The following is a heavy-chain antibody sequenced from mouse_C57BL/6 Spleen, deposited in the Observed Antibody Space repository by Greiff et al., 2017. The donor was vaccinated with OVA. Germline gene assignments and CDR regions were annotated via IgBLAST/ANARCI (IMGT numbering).Heavy chain of an antibody. CDR3: VRGDYYDYYYAMGC. CDR1: GFTFNTYA. J-gene: IGHJ4*01. D-gene: IGHD2-4*01. Sequence: VQLKESGGGLVQPKGSLKLSCAASGFTFNTYAMHWVRQAPGKGLEWVARIRSKSSNYATYSADSVKDRFTISRNDSQSMLYLQMNDLKTEDTAMYYCVRGDYYDYYYAMGCWGQGASVTVSS. CDR2: IRSKSSNYAT. V-gene: IGHV10-3*01.